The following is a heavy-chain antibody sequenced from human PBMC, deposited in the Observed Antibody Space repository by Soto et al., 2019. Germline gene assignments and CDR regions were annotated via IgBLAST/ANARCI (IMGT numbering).Heavy chain of an antibody. D-gene: IGHD6-13*01. CDR2: IYYSGST. Sequence: ASETLSLTCTGSGGSISSYYWSWIRQPPGKGLEWIGYIYYSGSTNYNPSLKSRVTISVDTSKNQFSLKLSSVTAADTAVYYCARGIVAAAGTHYYYYGMDVWGQGTTVTVSS. V-gene: IGHV4-59*01. J-gene: IGHJ6*02. CDR1: GGSISSYY. CDR3: ARGIVAAAGTHYYYYGMDV.